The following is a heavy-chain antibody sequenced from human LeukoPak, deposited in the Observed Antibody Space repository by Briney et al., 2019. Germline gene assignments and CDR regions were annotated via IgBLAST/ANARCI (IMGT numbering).Heavy chain of an antibody. J-gene: IGHJ4*02. CDR3: ARAKMVRGVIIDDY. CDR2: IIPIFGTA. CDR1: GGTFSSYA. Sequence: ASVKVSCXASGGTFSSYAISWVRQAPGQGLEWMGGIIPIFGTANYVQKFQGRVTITTDESTSTAYMELSSLRSEDTAVYYCARAKMVRGVIIDDYWGQGTLVTVSS. D-gene: IGHD3-10*01. V-gene: IGHV1-69*05.